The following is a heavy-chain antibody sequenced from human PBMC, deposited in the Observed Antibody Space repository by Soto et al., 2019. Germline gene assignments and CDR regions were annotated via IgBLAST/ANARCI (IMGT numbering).Heavy chain of an antibody. Sequence: QVQMVDSGGGVVQPGRSLRLACAASGFTFSSYVMHWVRQAPGKGLEWVALIWYDGTNKYYADSVKGRFTISRDNSKNTLYLQMNSLRAEDTAVYYCAKDWSSYDYFDYWGQGTLVTVSS. J-gene: IGHJ4*02. D-gene: IGHD1-26*01. CDR2: IWYDGTNK. CDR3: AKDWSSYDYFDY. V-gene: IGHV3-30*18. CDR1: GFTFSSYV.